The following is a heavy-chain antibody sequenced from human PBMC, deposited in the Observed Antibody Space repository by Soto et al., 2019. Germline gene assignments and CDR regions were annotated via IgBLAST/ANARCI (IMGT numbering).Heavy chain of an antibody. CDR2: RWDDGSNK. CDR3: ARVVRFWEPSDY. J-gene: IGHJ4*02. CDR1: GFTFSSYG. D-gene: IGHD3-3*01. V-gene: IGHV3-33*01. Sequence: QVQLVESGGGVVQPGRSLRLSCAASGFTFSSYGMHWVRQAPGKGLEWVAVRWDDGSNKYYADSVKVRFTISRDNSKNTLYLQMNSLRVEDTAVYYCARVVRFWEPSDYWGQGTLVTVFS.